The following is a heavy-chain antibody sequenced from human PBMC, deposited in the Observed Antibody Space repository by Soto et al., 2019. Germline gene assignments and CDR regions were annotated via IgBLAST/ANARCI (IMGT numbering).Heavy chain of an antibody. V-gene: IGHV3-23*01. CDR1: GFPFSSYA. D-gene: IGHD1-7*01. J-gene: IGHJ3*02. CDR3: AKCMQVNWNYDAFHI. CDR2: ITATGGTT. Sequence: GGSLRLSCAASGFPFSSYAMSWVRQAPGKGLEWVSHITATGGTTYYADSVKGRFTISRDTSRNSLYLQMNSLRAEDTALYFCAKCMQVNWNYDAFHIWGQGTMVTVSS.